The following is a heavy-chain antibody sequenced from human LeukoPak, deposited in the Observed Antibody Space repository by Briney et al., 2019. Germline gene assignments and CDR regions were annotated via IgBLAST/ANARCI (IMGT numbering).Heavy chain of an antibody. CDR3: ATGGHCSSTSCYPDAFDI. CDR1: GFTFSSYG. D-gene: IGHD2-2*01. V-gene: IGHV3-30*03. Sequence: QSGGSLRLSCAASGFTFSSYGMHWVRQAPGKGLGWVAVISYDGSNKYYADSVKGRFTISRDNSKNTLYLQMNSLRAEDTAVYYCATGGHCSSTSCYPDAFDIWGQGTMVTVSS. CDR2: ISYDGSNK. J-gene: IGHJ3*02.